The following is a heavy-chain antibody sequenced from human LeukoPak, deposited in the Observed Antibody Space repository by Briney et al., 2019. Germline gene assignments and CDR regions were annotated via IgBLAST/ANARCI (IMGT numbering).Heavy chain of an antibody. CDR3: TTGIRGD. CDR2: IASKTDGGTT. Sequence: GGSLRLSCAASGFTFSDYYMSWIRQAPGKGLEWVGRIASKTDGGTTDYAAPVKGRFTISRDDSKNTLFLQMNSLKTEDTAVYYCTTGIRGDCGQGTLVTVSS. CDR1: GFTFSDYY. J-gene: IGHJ4*02. V-gene: IGHV3-15*04.